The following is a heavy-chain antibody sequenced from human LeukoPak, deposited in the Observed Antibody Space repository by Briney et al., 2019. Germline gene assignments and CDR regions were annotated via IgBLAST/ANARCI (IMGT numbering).Heavy chain of an antibody. Sequence: PGGSLRLSCAASGFTFSSYAMSWVRQAPGKGLEWVSAISGSGGSTCYADSVKGRFTISRDNSKNTLYLQMNSLRAEDTAVYYCARPGLSYGSGWSTYYFDYWGQGTLVTVSS. CDR1: GFTFSSYA. D-gene: IGHD6-19*01. CDR3: ARPGLSYGSGWSTYYFDY. V-gene: IGHV3-23*01. J-gene: IGHJ4*02. CDR2: ISGSGGST.